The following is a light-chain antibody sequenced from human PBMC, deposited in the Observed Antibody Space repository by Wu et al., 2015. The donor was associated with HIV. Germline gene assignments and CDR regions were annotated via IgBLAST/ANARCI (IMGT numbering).Light chain of an antibody. CDR2: GAS. V-gene: IGKV3-20*01. CDR1: QSIANS. CDR3: QQYGSSPPYS. J-gene: IGKJ2*03. Sequence: EIVLTQSPRILSLSPGERATLSCRASQSIANSLAWYQRKPGQVPRLLIHGASSRVAGIPSRFSGSVSGTDFTLTITKLEPDDFAVYYCQQYGSSPPYSFGQGTKLEIK.